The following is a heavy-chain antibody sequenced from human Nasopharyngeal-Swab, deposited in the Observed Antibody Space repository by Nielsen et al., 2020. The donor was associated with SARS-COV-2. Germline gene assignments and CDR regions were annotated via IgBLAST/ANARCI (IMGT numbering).Heavy chain of an antibody. CDR3: ARAPHTIFGVVTIFDY. J-gene: IGHJ4*02. Sequence: SEPLSLTCTVSGGSISSGGYYWSWIRQHPGKGLDWIGYIYDSGSTYYNPSLKSRVTISVDTSKNQFSLKLSSVTAADTAVYYCARAPHTIFGVVTIFDYWGQGTLVTVSS. D-gene: IGHD3-3*01. V-gene: IGHV4-31*03. CDR1: GGSISSGGYY. CDR2: IYDSGST.